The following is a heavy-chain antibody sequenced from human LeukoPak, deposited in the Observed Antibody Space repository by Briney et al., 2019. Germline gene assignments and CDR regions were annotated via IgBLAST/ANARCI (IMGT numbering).Heavy chain of an antibody. CDR1: GGSITSHL. CDR2: VSKSGST. J-gene: IGHJ3*01. Sequence: PSETLSLTCTVSGGSITSHLWTWIRQAPGKGLEWVGYVSKSGSTNYNPSLQSRITISVDTSKNQFFLKLTSMTAADTAVYFCARDDYGVFDAFDVRGQGTVVTVSS. D-gene: IGHD3-16*01. V-gene: IGHV4-4*08. CDR3: ARDDYGVFDAFDV.